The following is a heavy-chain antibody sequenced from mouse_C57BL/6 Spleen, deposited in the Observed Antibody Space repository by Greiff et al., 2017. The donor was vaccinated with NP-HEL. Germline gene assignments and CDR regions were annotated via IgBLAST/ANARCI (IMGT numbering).Heavy chain of an antibody. D-gene: IGHD3-2*02. CDR3: ARAPRSGYFDY. Sequence: VQLQQSGAELVRPGTSVKLSCKASGYTFTSYWMHWVKQRPGQGLEWIGVIDPSDSYTNYNQKFKGKATLTVDTSSSTAYMQLSSLTSEDAAVYYCARAPRSGYFDYWGQGTTLTVSS. V-gene: IGHV1-59*01. J-gene: IGHJ2*01. CDR1: GYTFTSYW. CDR2: IDPSDSYT.